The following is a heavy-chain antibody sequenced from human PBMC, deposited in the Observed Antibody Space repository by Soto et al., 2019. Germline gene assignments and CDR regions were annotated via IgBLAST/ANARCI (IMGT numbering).Heavy chain of an antibody. D-gene: IGHD3-3*01. J-gene: IGHJ4*02. CDR1: GGSIMSYY. V-gene: IGHV4-59*01. CDR2: VYDSGST. Sequence: QVQLQESGPGLVKPSETLSLTCTVSGGSIMSYYWSWIRQPPGKGLEWIGYVYDSGSTNYNPSLRSRVTISEDTSKNQFSLKLKSVTAADTAVYYCASGYYDFWSGYQSRYDYWGQGTLVTVSS. CDR3: ASGYYDFWSGYQSRYDY.